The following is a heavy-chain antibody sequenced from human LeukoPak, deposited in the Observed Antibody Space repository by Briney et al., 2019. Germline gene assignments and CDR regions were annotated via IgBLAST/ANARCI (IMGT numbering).Heavy chain of an antibody. CDR3: ARADCSSTSCYGYYYYGMDV. Sequence: GGSLRLSCAASGFTFSSYSMNWVRQAPGKGLEWVSYISSSSSTIYYADSVKGRFTISRDNAKNSLYLQMNSLRAEDTAVYYCARADCSSTSCYGYYYYGMDVWGQGTTVTVSS. CDR1: GFTFSSYS. D-gene: IGHD2-2*01. CDR2: ISSSSSTI. J-gene: IGHJ6*02. V-gene: IGHV3-48*01.